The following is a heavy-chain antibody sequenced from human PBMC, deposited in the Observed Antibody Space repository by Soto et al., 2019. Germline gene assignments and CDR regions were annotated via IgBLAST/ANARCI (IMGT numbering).Heavy chain of an antibody. CDR3: AKTVNGYFDY. D-gene: IGHD2-8*01. CDR1: GFTFSSYA. CDR2: ISGSGGST. J-gene: IGHJ4*02. Sequence: EVQLLESGGGLVQPGGSLRLSCAASGFTFSSYAMSWVRQAPGKGLEWVSAISGSGGSTYYADSVKGRFTISRDNSKITVYLQMTSVRAEDTAVYDYAKTVNGYFDYWGQGTLVTVSS. V-gene: IGHV3-23*01.